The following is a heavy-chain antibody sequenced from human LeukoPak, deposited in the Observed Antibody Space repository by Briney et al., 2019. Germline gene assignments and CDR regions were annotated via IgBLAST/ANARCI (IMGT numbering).Heavy chain of an antibody. CDR3: ASEGPNYSFDY. Sequence: SVKVSCEASGGTFSSYAISWVRQAPGQGLEWMGRIIPIFGTANYAQKFQGRVTITTDESTSTAYMELSSLRSEDTAVYYCASEGPNYSFDYWGQGTLVTVSS. CDR1: GGTFSSYA. J-gene: IGHJ4*02. V-gene: IGHV1-69*05. CDR2: IIPIFGTA. D-gene: IGHD4/OR15-4a*01.